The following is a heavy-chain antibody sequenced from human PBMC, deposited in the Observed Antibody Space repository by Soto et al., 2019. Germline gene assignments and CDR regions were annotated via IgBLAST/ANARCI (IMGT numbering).Heavy chain of an antibody. CDR3: ASITGTTNDY. J-gene: IGHJ4*02. CDR2: ISYDGSNK. D-gene: IGHD1-7*01. Sequence: QVQLVESGGGVVQPGRSLRLSCAASGFTFSSYAMHWVRQAPGKGLEWVAVISYDGSNKYYADSVKGRFTISRDNSKNTLYLQMNSLRAEDTAVYYCASITGTTNDYWGQGTLVTVSS. V-gene: IGHV3-30-3*01. CDR1: GFTFSSYA.